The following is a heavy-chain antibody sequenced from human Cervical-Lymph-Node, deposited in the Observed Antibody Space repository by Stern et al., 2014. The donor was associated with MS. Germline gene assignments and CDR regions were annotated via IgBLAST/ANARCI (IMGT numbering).Heavy chain of an antibody. CDR2: IDWDDDE. V-gene: IGHV2-70*04. CDR1: GFSLSSPRMR. CDR3: ARMTPKSGATNFDY. Sequence: QVTLKESGPALVKPTQTLTMTCTFSGFSLSSPRMRVNWLRQPPGKGLEWLASIDWDDDEFYRPSLTTKLAVCQDNYQKQVVFTMTNMDPLDTATYFCARMTPKSGATNFDYWGPGMLVTVSS. J-gene: IGHJ4*02. D-gene: IGHD1-26*01.